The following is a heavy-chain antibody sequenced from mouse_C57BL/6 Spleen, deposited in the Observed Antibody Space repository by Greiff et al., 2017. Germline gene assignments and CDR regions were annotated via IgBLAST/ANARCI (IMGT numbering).Heavy chain of an antibody. CDR2: ISSGSSNI. D-gene: IGHD1-1*01. CDR1: GFTFSDYG. CDR3: ARNYFDGTAWFAY. V-gene: IGHV5-17*01. J-gene: IGHJ3*01. Sequence: EVKVVESGGGLVKPGGSLKLSCAASGFTFSDYGMHWVRQAPEKGLEWVAYISSGSSNIYYADTVKGRFTISRDNAKNTLCLQMTSLRSEDTAMYYCARNYFDGTAWFAYWGQGTLVTVSA.